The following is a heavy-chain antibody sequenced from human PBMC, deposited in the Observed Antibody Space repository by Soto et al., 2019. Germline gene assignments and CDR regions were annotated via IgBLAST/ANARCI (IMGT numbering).Heavy chain of an antibody. J-gene: IGHJ4*02. CDR3: AKDLISVTDDY. V-gene: IGHV3-23*01. CDR1: GFTFSSYA. CDR2: ISGSGGST. D-gene: IGHD4-4*01. Sequence: GGSLRLSCAASGFTFSSYAMSWVRQAPGKGLEWVSAISGSGGSTYYAESVKGRFTISRDNSKNTLYLQMNSMRAEDTAVYYCAKDLISVTDDYWGQGTLVTVSS.